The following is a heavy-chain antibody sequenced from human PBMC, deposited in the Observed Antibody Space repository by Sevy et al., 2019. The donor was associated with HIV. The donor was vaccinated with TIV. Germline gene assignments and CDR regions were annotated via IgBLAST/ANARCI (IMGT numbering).Heavy chain of an antibody. CDR3: ARFPPERAFDI. Sequence: GGSLRLSCAASGLAFSSYAMHWVRQAPDKGLEWVAVISYDGSNQDYADSVKGRFTISRDNSKNTLYLQMNSVRVEDTAVYYCARFPPERAFDIWGQGTMVTVSS. CDR2: ISYDGSNQ. J-gene: IGHJ3*02. V-gene: IGHV3-30*04. CDR1: GLAFSSYA.